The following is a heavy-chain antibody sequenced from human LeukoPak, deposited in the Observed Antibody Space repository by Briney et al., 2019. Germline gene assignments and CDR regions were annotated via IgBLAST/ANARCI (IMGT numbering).Heavy chain of an antibody. V-gene: IGHV1-69*10. CDR3: ARDSEYGSGSYCYY. CDR1: GGTFSSYA. CDR2: IIPILGIA. J-gene: IGHJ4*02. Sequence: GASVKVSCKASGGTFSSYAISWVRQAPGQGLEWMGRIIPILGIANYAQKFQGRVTITADKSTSTAYMELSSLRSEDTAVYYCARDSEYGSGSYCYYWGQGTLVTVSS. D-gene: IGHD3-10*01.